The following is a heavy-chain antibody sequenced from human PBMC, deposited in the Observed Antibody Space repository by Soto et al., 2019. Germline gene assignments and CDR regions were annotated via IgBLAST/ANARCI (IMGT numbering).Heavy chain of an antibody. CDR2: ISSYGGST. J-gene: IGHJ4*02. Sequence: GGSLRLSCAASGFTFSSYAMHWVRQAPGKGLEYVSAISSYGGSTYYANSVKGRFTISRGNSKNTLYLQMGSLRAEDMAVYYCARDPYSSGYYYFDYRGQGT. CDR1: GFTFSSYA. V-gene: IGHV3-64*01. CDR3: ARDPYSSGYYYFDY. D-gene: IGHD3-22*01.